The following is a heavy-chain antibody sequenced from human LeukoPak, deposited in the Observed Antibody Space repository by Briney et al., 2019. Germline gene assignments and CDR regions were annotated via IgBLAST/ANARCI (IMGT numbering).Heavy chain of an antibody. CDR2: ISWNSGSI. CDR1: GFTFDDYA. CDR3: ARAGVYSYFDY. D-gene: IGHD2-8*01. V-gene: IGHV3-9*01. Sequence: PGGSLRLSCAASGFTFDDYAMHWVRQAPGKGLEWVSGISWNSGSIGYADSVKGRFTISRDNAKNSLYLQMNSLRAEDTALYYCARAGVYSYFDYWGQGTLVTVSS. J-gene: IGHJ4*02.